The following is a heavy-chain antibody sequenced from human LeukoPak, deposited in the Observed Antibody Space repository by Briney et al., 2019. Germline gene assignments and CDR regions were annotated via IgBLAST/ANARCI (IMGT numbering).Heavy chain of an antibody. CDR3: AREGVGATSAGFLNYYGMDV. Sequence: GGSLRLSCAASGFTFSSYAMHWVRQAPGKGLEWVAVISCDGSNKYYADSVKGRFTISRDNSKNTLYLQMNSLRAEDTAVYYCAREGVGATSAGFLNYYGMDVWGQGTTVTVSS. V-gene: IGHV3-30-3*01. CDR2: ISCDGSNK. CDR1: GFTFSSYA. D-gene: IGHD1-26*01. J-gene: IGHJ6*02.